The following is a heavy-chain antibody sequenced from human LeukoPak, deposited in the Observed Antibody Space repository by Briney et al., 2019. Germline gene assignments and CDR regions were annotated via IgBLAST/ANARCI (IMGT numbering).Heavy chain of an antibody. CDR3: ARGGIFKYYFDY. V-gene: IGHV4-59*08. Sequence: SETLSLTCTVSGGSISSYYWGWIRQPPGKGLEWIGYIYYSGSTNYNPSLKSRVTISVDTSKNQFSLKLSSVTAADTAVYYCARGGIFKYYFDYWGQGTLVTVSS. D-gene: IGHD2/OR15-2a*01. J-gene: IGHJ4*02. CDR2: IYYSGST. CDR1: GGSISSYY.